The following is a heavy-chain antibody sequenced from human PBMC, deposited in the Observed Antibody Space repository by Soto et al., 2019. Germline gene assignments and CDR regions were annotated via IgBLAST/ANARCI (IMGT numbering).Heavy chain of an antibody. V-gene: IGHV1-69*12. CDR1: GSTFSSYT. Sequence: QVQLVQSGAEVKKPGSSVTVSCKASGSTFSSYTIGWVRQAPGQGLEWMGGIIPIFGTANYAQKFQGRVTITADESTSTAYMELSSLRSEDTAVYYCARGNHRWLQLWYFDLWGRGTLVTVSS. CDR2: IIPIFGTA. J-gene: IGHJ2*01. CDR3: ARGNHRWLQLWYFDL. D-gene: IGHD5-12*01.